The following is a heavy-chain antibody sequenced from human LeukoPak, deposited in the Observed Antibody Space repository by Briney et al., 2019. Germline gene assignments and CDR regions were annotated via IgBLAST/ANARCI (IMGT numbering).Heavy chain of an antibody. CDR2: INHSGST. CDR3: ASAIPPYYYGSGRGRTIDY. D-gene: IGHD3-10*01. J-gene: IGHJ4*02. CDR1: GGSFSGYY. Sequence: SETLSLTCAVYGGSFSGYYWSWIRQPPGQGLEWIGEINHSGSTNYNPSLKSRVTISVDTSKNQFSLKLSSVTAADTAVYYCASAIPPYYYGSGRGRTIDYWGQGTLVTVSS. V-gene: IGHV4-34*01.